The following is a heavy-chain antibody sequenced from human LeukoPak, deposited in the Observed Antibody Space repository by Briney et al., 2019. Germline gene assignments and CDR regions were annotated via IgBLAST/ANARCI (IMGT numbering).Heavy chain of an antibody. Sequence: PLETLSLTCTVSGGSISSGGYYWPWIRQHPGKGLEWIGYIDYNGNTYYNPSLKSRVTISVDTSKDQFSLRLSSVTAADTAVVYCARGAMGGANGFGPWGQGTLVTVSS. D-gene: IGHD5-18*01. V-gene: IGHV4-31*03. CDR3: ARGAMGGANGFGP. CDR2: IDYNGNT. CDR1: GGSISSGGYY. J-gene: IGHJ5*02.